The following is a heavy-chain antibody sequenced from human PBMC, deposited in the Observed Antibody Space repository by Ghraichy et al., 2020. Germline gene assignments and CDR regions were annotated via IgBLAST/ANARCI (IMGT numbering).Heavy chain of an antibody. CDR2: INDDGKET. J-gene: IGHJ4*02. Sequence: GGSLRLSCKGSGFPFSRYGFHWVRRAPGKGLEWVANINDDGKETYYVGSVKGRFTISRDNAKYSLYLQMNSLRREDTAVYYCSRDPSYGALDYWGQGTLVTVSS. D-gene: IGHD4-17*01. V-gene: IGHV3-7*03. CDR3: SRDPSYGALDY. CDR1: GFPFSRYG.